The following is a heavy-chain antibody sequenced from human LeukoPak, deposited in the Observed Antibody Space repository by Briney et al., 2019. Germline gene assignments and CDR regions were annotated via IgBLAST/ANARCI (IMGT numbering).Heavy chain of an antibody. CDR2: ISYDGSNK. CDR1: GFTFSSYA. D-gene: IGHD5-24*01. Sequence: GRSLRLSCAASGFTFSSYAMHWVRQAPGKGLEWVAVISYDGSNKYYADSVKGRFTISRDNSKNTLYLQMNSLRAEDTAVYYCARGGPTGHGYNYGGYFDYWGQGTLVTVSS. J-gene: IGHJ4*02. V-gene: IGHV3-30-3*01. CDR3: ARGGPTGHGYNYGGYFDY.